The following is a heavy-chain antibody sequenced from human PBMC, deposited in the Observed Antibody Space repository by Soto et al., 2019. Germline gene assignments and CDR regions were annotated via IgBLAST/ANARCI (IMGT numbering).Heavy chain of an antibody. Sequence: PGGSLRLSCAASGFTFSSYGMHWVRQAPGKGLEWVAVIWYDGSNKYYADSVKGRFTISRDNSKNTLYLQMNSLRAEDTAVYYCARASAQYTIFGVVITSAYYYYYYGMDVWGQGTTVTVSS. V-gene: IGHV3-33*01. CDR3: ARASAQYTIFGVVITSAYYYYYYGMDV. CDR2: IWYDGSNK. CDR1: GFTFSSYG. J-gene: IGHJ6*02. D-gene: IGHD3-3*01.